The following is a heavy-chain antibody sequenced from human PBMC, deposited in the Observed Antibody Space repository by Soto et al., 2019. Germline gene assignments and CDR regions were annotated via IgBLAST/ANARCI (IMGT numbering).Heavy chain of an antibody. J-gene: IGHJ6*02. CDR2: IWYDGSNK. D-gene: IGHD4-17*01. V-gene: IGHV3-33*01. CDR3: ARDYGDYKLEYYYGMDV. Sequence: QVQLVESGGGVVQPGRSLRLSCAASGFTFSSYGMHWVRQAPGKGLEWVAVIWYDGSNKYYADSVKGRFTISRDNSKNTLYLQMNSLRADDTAVYYCARDYGDYKLEYYYGMDVWGQGTTVTVSS. CDR1: GFTFSSYG.